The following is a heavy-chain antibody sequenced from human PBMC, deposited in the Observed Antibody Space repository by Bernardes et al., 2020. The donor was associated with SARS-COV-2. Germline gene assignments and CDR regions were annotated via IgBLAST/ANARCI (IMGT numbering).Heavy chain of an antibody. CDR1: GGSIGSSSYY. V-gene: IGHV4-39*01. J-gene: IGHJ3*02. Sequence: SETLCLTCTVSGGSIGSSSYYWGWIRQPPGKGLEWIGSIYYSGSTYYNPSLKSRVTISVDTSKNQFSLKLSSVTAADTAVYYCARVTYYYDSSGYYKTDAFDIWGQGTMVTVSS. D-gene: IGHD3-22*01. CDR2: IYYSGST. CDR3: ARVTYYYDSSGYYKTDAFDI.